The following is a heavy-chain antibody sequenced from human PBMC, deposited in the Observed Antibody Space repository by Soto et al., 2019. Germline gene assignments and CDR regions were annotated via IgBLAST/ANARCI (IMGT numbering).Heavy chain of an antibody. CDR1: GGTFSSYA. D-gene: IGHD3-22*01. Sequence: ASVKVSCKASGGTFSSYAISWVRQAPGQGLEWMGGIIPIFGTANYAQKFQGRVTITADESTSTAYMELSRLRSDDTAVYYCARNPRDSSGYYLTAGYYGMDVWGQGTTVTVSS. CDR3: ARNPRDSSGYYLTAGYYGMDV. CDR2: IIPIFGTA. V-gene: IGHV1-69*13. J-gene: IGHJ6*02.